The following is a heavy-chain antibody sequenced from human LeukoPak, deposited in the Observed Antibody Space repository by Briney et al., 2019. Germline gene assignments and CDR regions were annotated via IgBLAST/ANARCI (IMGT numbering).Heavy chain of an antibody. CDR2: ISGSGGST. CDR3: AKGISGYYFCDY. CDR1: GFTFSSYA. Sequence: GGSLRLSCAASGFTFSSYAMSWVRQAPGKGLEWVSAISGSGGSTYYADSVKGRVTISRDNSKNTLYLQMNSLRAEDTAVYYCAKGISGYYFCDYWGQGTLVTVSS. V-gene: IGHV3-23*01. D-gene: IGHD3-22*01. J-gene: IGHJ4*02.